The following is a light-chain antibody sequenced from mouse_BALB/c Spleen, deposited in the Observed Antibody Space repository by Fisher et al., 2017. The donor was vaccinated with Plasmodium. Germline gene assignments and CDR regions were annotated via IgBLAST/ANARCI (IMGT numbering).Light chain of an antibody. J-gene: IGKJ5*01. CDR1: QSISNN. V-gene: IGKV5-43*01. Sequence: DIVMTQSTVTLSVTPGDSVSLSCRASQSISNNLHWYQQKSHESPRLLIKYASQSISEIPSRFGGSGSGTDFTLKISRVEAEDLGVYFCSQSTHLPLTFGAGTKLELK. CDR3: SQSTHLPLT. CDR2: YAS.